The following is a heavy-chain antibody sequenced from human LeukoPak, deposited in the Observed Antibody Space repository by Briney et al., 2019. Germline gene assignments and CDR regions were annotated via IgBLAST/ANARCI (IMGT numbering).Heavy chain of an antibody. Sequence: ASVKVSCKASGYTFTGYYMHWVRQAPGQGLEWMGWINPNSGGTNYAQKFQGRVTMTRDMSTSTVYMELSSLRSEDTAVYYCARMGRTGYYYDDPDYWGQETLVTVSS. V-gene: IGHV1-2*02. J-gene: IGHJ4*02. CDR1: GYTFTGYY. CDR2: INPNSGGT. D-gene: IGHD3-22*01. CDR3: ARMGRTGYYYDDPDY.